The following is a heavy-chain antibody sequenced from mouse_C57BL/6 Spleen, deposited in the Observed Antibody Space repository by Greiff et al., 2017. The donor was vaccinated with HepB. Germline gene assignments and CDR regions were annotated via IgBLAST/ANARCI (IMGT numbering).Heavy chain of an antibody. D-gene: IGHD2-3*01. CDR1: GYTFTSYW. CDR2: IDPNSGGT. V-gene: IGHV1-72*01. J-gene: IGHJ3*01. CDR3: ARLCDGHYEAWLAY. Sequence: QVQLQQPGAELVKPGASVKLSCKASGYTFTSYWMHWVKQRPGRDLEWIGRIDPNSGGTKYNEKFKSKATLTVDKPSSTAYMQLSSLTSEDSAVYYCARLCDGHYEAWLAYWGQGTLVTVSA.